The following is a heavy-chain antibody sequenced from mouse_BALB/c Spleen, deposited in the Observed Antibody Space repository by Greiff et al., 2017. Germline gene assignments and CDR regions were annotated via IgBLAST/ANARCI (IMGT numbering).Heavy chain of an antibody. Sequence: EVQLVESGGDLVKPGGSLKLSCAASGFTFSSYCMSWVRQTPDKRLEWVATISSGGSYTYYPDSVKGRFTISRDNAKNTLYLQMSSLKSEDTAMYYCARHGGYDAMDDWGQGTAVTVSS. J-gene: IGHJ4*01. V-gene: IGHV5-6*01. CDR1: GFTFSSYC. CDR3: ARHGGYDAMDD. CDR2: ISSGGSYT.